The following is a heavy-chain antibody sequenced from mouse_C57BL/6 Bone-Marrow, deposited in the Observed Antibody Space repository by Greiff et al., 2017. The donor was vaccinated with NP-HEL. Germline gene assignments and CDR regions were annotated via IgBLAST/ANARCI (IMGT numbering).Heavy chain of an antibody. CDR1: GYTFTSYG. CDR3: ARWILITTVVAPFAY. J-gene: IGHJ3*01. Sequence: VQLQQSGAELARPGASVKLSCKASGYTFTSYGISWVKQRTGQGLEWIGEIYPRSGNTYYNEKFKGKATLTADKSSSTAYMELRSLTSEDSAVYFCARWILITTVVAPFAYWGQGTLVTVSA. V-gene: IGHV1-81*01. D-gene: IGHD1-1*01. CDR2: IYPRSGNT.